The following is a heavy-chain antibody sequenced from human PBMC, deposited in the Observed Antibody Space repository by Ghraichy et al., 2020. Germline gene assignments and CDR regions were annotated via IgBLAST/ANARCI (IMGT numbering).Heavy chain of an antibody. CDR2: ISSSSSYI. J-gene: IGHJ4*02. D-gene: IGHD2-2*01. CDR1: GFTFSSYS. Sequence: GESLNISCAASGFTFSSYSMNWVRQAPGKGLEWVSSISSSSSYIYYADSVKGRFTISRDNAKNSLYLQMNSLRAEDTAVYYCAREIRRRCIGGSSTSCSGNGIDYWGQGTLVTVSS. V-gene: IGHV3-21*01. CDR3: AREIRRRCIGGSSTSCSGNGIDY.